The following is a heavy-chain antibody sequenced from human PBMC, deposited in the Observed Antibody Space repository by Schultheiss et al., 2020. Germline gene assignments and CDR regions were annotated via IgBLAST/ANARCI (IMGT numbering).Heavy chain of an antibody. CDR2: ISYDGSNK. Sequence: GGSLRLSCAASGFTFSSYAMHWVRQAPGKGLEWVAVISYDGSNKYYADSVKGRFTISRDNSKNTLYLQMNSLRAEDTAVYYCARGSSGSYFDYWGQGTLFTVSS. D-gene: IGHD1-26*01. V-gene: IGHV3-30-3*01. J-gene: IGHJ4*02. CDR3: ARGSSGSYFDY. CDR1: GFTFSSYA.